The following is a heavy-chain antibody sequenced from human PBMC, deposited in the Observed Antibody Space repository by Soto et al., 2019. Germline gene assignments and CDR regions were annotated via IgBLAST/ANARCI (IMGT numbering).Heavy chain of an antibody. D-gene: IGHD3-22*01. CDR2: VYHTGSP. CDR1: GGSISSGGYS. CDR3: AREYFDNSGYYRFFDY. J-gene: IGHJ4*02. V-gene: IGHV4-30-2*01. Sequence: SETLSLTCAVSGGSISSGGYSWSWIRQPPGKGLEWVGYVYHTGSPIYNPSLKSRVTISVDRSKNQLSLNSSSVTAADTAVYYCAREYFDNSGYYRFFDYWGLGTLVTVSS.